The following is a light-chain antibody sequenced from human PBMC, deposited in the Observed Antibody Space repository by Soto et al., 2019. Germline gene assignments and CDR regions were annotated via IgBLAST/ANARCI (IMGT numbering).Light chain of an antibody. CDR1: QRVDRW. J-gene: IGKJ1*01. CDR3: QHYNSCSEA. V-gene: IGKV1-5*03. Sequence: DIQMTQSPATLSASVGDRVTITCRASQRVDRWLAWYQQKPGKAPKLLIYKASTLKSGVPSRFSGSGSGTEFTLTISSLQPDDFATYYCQHYNSCSEAFGQGTKV. CDR2: KAS.